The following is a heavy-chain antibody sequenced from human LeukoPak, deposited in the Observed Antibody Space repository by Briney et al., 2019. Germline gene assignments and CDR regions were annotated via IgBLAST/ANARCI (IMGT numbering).Heavy chain of an antibody. V-gene: IGHV4-59*01. D-gene: IGHD6-19*01. CDR3: ARGRVYSSGWYNFDY. Sequence: SETLSLTCTVSGGSISSYYWSWIRQPPGKGLEWIGYIYYSGSTSYNPSLKSRVTISVDTSKNQFSLKLSSVTAADTAVYYCARGRVYSSGWYNFDYWGQGTLVTVSS. J-gene: IGHJ4*02. CDR1: GGSISSYY. CDR2: IYYSGST.